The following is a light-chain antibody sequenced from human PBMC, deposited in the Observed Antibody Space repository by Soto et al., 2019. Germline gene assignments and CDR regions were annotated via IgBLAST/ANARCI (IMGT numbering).Light chain of an antibody. CDR3: QQRSNWPT. CDR2: DAS. Sequence: EIVLTQSPATLSLSPGERATLSCRASQSVSSYLAWYQQKPGQAPRLLIYDASNRATGIPARFSGSGSGTDFTLTISSLEPDDFAVYYRQQRSNWPTFGQGTRLEIK. J-gene: IGKJ5*01. CDR1: QSVSSY. V-gene: IGKV3-11*01.